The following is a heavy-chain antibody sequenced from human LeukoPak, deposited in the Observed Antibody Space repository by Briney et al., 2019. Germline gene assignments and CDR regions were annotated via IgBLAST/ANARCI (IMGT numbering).Heavy chain of an antibody. Sequence: GGSLRLSCAASGFTFSGYAMHWVRQAPGKGLEWVAVISYDGSNKYYADSVKGRFTISRDNSKNTLYLQMNSLRAEDTAVYYCARDPTTTVTTFDYWGQGTLVTVSS. D-gene: IGHD4-17*01. CDR3: ARDPTTTVTTFDY. CDR2: ISYDGSNK. J-gene: IGHJ4*02. CDR1: GFTFSGYA. V-gene: IGHV3-30*04.